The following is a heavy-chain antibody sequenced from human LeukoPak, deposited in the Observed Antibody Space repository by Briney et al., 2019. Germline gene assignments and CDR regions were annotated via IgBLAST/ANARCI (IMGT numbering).Heavy chain of an antibody. CDR1: GFSFANHP. V-gene: IGHV3-23*01. J-gene: IGHJ6*02. CDR3: AKVIVTTISYWYDMDV. Sequence: PGGSLRLSCAASGFSFANHPMIWVRQAPGKGLEGVSSISASRGITYYADSVKGRFTISRDNSKNTLYLQMNSLRAEDTAVYYCAKVIVTTISYWYDMDVWGQGTTVTVS. D-gene: IGHD5-12*01. CDR2: ISASRGIT.